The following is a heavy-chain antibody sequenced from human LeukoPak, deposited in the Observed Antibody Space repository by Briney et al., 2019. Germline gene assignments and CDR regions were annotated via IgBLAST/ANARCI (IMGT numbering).Heavy chain of an antibody. CDR2: ISYDGSNK. V-gene: IGHV3-30*18. D-gene: IGHD1-1*01. CDR3: AESSSGFDY. J-gene: IGHJ4*02. CDR1: GFTFSSYG. Sequence: GGSLRLSCAASGFTFSSYGMHWVRQAPGKGLEWVAVISYDGSNKYYADSVKGRFTISRDNSKNTLYLQMNSLRAEDTAVYYCAESSSGFDYWGQGTLVTVSS.